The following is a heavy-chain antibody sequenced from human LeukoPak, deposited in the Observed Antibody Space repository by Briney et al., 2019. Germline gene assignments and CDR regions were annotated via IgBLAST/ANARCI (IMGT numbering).Heavy chain of an antibody. V-gene: IGHV4-59*01. J-gene: IGHJ5*02. Sequence: SETLSLTRTVSGGSISSYYWSWIRQPPGKGLEWIGYIYYSGSTNYNPSLKSRVTISVDTSKNQFSLKLSSVTAADTAVYYCARVRYSSSWYRFDPWGQGTLVTVSS. CDR1: GGSISSYY. CDR2: IYYSGST. D-gene: IGHD6-13*01. CDR3: ARVRYSSSWYRFDP.